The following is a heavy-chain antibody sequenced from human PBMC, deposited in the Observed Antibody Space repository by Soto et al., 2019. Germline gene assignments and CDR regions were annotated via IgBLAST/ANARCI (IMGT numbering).Heavy chain of an antibody. CDR3: ARGYAGSRTYSYYFDF. D-gene: IGHD3-10*01. CDR1: GGSISSSNYY. J-gene: IGHJ4*02. V-gene: IGHV4-39*01. CDR2: TSYSGTT. Sequence: PSETLSLTCTVSGGSISSSNYYWVWIRQPPGKGLEWVGSTSYSGTTYYNPSLKSRVSMSVDTSKNQFSLKLSSVTAADTAVYYCARGYAGSRTYSYYFDFWGQGTPVTVSS.